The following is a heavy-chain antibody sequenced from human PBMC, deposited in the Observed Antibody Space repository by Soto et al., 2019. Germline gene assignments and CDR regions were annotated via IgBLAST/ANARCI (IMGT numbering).Heavy chain of an antibody. Sequence: EVQLVESGGGLVKPGGSLRLSCAASGFTFSSYSMNWVRQAPGKGLEWVSSISSSSSYIYYADSVKGRFTISRDNAKNSLYLQMNSLRAEDTAVYYCARDLRGLGPYYYGMDVWGQGTTVTVSS. D-gene: IGHD3-16*01. J-gene: IGHJ6*02. CDR1: GFTFSSYS. CDR3: ARDLRGLGPYYYGMDV. CDR2: ISSSSSYI. V-gene: IGHV3-21*01.